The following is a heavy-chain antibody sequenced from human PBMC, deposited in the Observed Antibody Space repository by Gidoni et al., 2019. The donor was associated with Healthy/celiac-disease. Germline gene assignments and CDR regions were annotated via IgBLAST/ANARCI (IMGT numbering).Heavy chain of an antibody. CDR2: ISGDGGST. CDR3: AKDKGTATPYYYYYGMDV. CDR1: GFTFDDYA. J-gene: IGHJ6*02. D-gene: IGHD5-18*01. V-gene: IGHV3-43*02. Sequence: EVQLVESGGGVVQPGGSVRLSCAAYGFTFDDYAMPWVRQAPGKGLEWVSLISGDGGSTYYADSVKGRFTISRDNSKNSLYLQMNSLRTEDTALYYCAKDKGTATPYYYYYGMDVWGQGTTVTVSS.